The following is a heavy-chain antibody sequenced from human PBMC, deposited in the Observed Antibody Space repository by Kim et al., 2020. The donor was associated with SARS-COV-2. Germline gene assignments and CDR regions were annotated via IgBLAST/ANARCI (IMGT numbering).Heavy chain of an antibody. J-gene: IGHJ3*02. D-gene: IGHD5-12*01. CDR3: ARWVAVATDAFDI. Sequence: YAQKFQGRVTMTRDTSTSTVYMELSSLRSEDTAVYYCARWVAVATDAFDIWGQGTMVTVSS. V-gene: IGHV1-46*01.